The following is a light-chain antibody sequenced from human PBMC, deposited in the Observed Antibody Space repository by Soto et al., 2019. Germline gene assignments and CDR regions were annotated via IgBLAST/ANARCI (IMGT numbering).Light chain of an antibody. J-gene: IGKJ5*01. CDR2: AAS. CDR3: QQYNIYPLT. Sequence: IQMTQSPSSLSASVGDRVTITCRASQGIRDELGWYQQKAEKAPKSLIDAASRLKSGVPSRFSGSGSGTDFTLTISILQPEDCATYCCQQYNIYPLTFGQGTRLEIK. V-gene: IGKV1-16*01. CDR1: QGIRDE.